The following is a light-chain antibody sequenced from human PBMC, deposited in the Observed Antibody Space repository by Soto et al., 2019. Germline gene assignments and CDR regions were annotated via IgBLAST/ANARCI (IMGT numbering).Light chain of an antibody. V-gene: IGKV1-5*01. CDR2: HAS. CDR3: QQYRTYS. J-gene: IGKJ1*01. CDR1: ESISNW. Sequence: IQLTQSPTTLPASVGDRVTLTCRASESISNWLAWYQQRPGTAPKLLIYHASILETAVPSRFSGNGSGTELTLTISSLQPGDFATDYCQQYRTYSFGQGSRVEIK.